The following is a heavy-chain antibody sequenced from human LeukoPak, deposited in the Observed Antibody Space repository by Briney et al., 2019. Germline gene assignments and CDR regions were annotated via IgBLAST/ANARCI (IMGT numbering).Heavy chain of an antibody. J-gene: IGHJ4*02. CDR3: AKIDSASFAS. Sequence: GGSLRLSCAASGFNFNTYRMNWVRQAPGKGLEWIAYIHSDSGTIYYADSVKGRFTISRDNARGSLYLQMNSLRVEDTAVYYCAKIDSASFASWGQGTLVSVSA. CDR2: IHSDSGTI. CDR1: GFNFNTYR. V-gene: IGHV3-48*04. D-gene: IGHD3-22*01.